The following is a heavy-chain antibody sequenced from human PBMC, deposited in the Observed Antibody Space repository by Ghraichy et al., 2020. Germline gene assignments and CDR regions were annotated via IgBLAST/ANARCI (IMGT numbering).Heavy chain of an antibody. CDR3: ARRRGRYGEGAYTFDI. D-gene: IGHD1-26*01. V-gene: IGHV4-31*03. CDR2: IYYSGST. Sequence: SQTLSLTCTVSGGSISSGGYYWSWIRQHPGKGLEWIGYIYYSGSTYYNPSLKSRVTISVDTSKNQFSLKLSSVTPADTAVYYCARRRGRYGEGAYTFDIWGQGTLVTVSS. J-gene: IGHJ3*02. CDR1: GGSISSGGYY.